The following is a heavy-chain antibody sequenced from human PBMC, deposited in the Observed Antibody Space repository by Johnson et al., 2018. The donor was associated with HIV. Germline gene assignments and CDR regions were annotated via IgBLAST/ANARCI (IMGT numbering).Heavy chain of an antibody. Sequence: QVQLVESGGGLVNPGGSLRISCAAFGFTFSDYYISWVRQAPGKGLEWVSYITSSGSTVYYADSVKGRFTISRDNTKNSLYLQMNILSAEDTALYYCARAPEGRGVDAFDVWGQGTVVIVSS. J-gene: IGHJ3*01. CDR2: ITSSGSTV. CDR1: GFTFSDYY. V-gene: IGHV3-11*04. CDR3: ARAPEGRGVDAFDV. D-gene: IGHD3-10*01.